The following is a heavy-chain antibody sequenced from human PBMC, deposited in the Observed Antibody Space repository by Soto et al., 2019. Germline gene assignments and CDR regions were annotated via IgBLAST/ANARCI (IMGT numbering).Heavy chain of an antibody. V-gene: IGHV3-7*01. CDR2: IKPDGSES. Sequence: GGSLRLSCAVSGLTFSSHYMTWVRQAPGEGLEWVASIKPDGSESYYVDSVEGRFTLSRDNAKNSLYLEMNSLRADDTAVYYCTTELNWLNIWGHGTQLTVSS. J-gene: IGHJ4*01. D-gene: IGHD1-7*01. CDR3: TTELNWLNI. CDR1: GLTFSSHY.